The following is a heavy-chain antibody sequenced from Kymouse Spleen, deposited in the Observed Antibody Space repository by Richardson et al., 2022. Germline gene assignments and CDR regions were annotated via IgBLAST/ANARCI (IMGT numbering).Heavy chain of an antibody. CDR1: GGSISSYY. V-gene: IGHV4-59*01. D-gene: IGHD6-13*01,IGHD6-25*01,IGHD6-6*01. CDR3: ARGEGKQPFFDY. Sequence: QVQLQESGPGLVKPSETLSLTCTVSGGSISSYYWSWIRQPPGKGLEWIGYIYYSGSTNYNPSLKSRVTISVDTSKNQFSLKLSSVTAADTAVYYCARGEGKQPFFDYWGQGTLVTVSS. CDR2: IYYSGST. J-gene: IGHJ4*02.